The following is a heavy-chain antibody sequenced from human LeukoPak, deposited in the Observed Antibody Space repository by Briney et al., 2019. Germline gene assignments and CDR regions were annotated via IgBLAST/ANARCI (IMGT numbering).Heavy chain of an antibody. D-gene: IGHD3-10*01. V-gene: IGHV4-4*02. CDR3: ARDYGSGDYYFAY. J-gene: IGHJ4*02. CDR1: GDSISSSHW. CDR2: IYHRGTT. Sequence: SETLSLTCAVSGDSISSSHWWTWVRQPPGKGLEWIGEIYHRGTTNYNLSLKSRVTISVDRSKNRFSLRLTSVTAADTAVYYCARDYGSGDYYFAYWGQGALVTVSP.